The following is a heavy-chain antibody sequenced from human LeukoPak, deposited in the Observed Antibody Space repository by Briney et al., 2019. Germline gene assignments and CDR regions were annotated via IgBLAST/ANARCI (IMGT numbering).Heavy chain of an antibody. D-gene: IGHD6-19*01. Sequence: GGSLRLSCAASGFTFSSYEMNWVRQAPGKGLEWVSYISSSGSTIYYADSVKGRFTISRDNAKNSLYLQMNSLRAEDTAVYYCARGGHSSGRYGHDYWGQGTLVTVSS. J-gene: IGHJ4*02. CDR2: ISSSGSTI. CDR1: GFTFSSYE. V-gene: IGHV3-48*03. CDR3: ARGGHSSGRYGHDY.